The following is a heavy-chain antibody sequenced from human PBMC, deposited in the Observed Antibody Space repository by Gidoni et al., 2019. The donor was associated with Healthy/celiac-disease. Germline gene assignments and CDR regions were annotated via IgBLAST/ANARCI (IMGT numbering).Heavy chain of an antibody. J-gene: IGHJ4*02. CDR1: GGSFSGYY. V-gene: IGHV4-34*01. CDR3: ARASKGWGNNYFDY. D-gene: IGHD7-27*01. CDR2: INHSGST. Sequence: QVQLQQWGAGLLKPSETLSLTCAVYGGSFSGYYWSWIRQPPGKGLEWIGEINHSGSTNYNPSLKSRVTISVDTSKNQFSLKLSSVTAADTAVYYCARASKGWGNNYFDYWGQGTLVTVSS.